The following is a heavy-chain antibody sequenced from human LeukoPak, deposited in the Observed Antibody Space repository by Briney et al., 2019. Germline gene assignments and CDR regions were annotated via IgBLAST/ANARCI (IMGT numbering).Heavy chain of an antibody. V-gene: IGHV4-34*01. CDR1: GGSFSGYY. Sequence: ETLSLTCAVYGGSFSGYYWSWIRQPPGKGLEWIGEINHSGSTNYNPSLKSRVTISVDTSKNQFSLKLSSVTAADTAVYYCARGIRSYPSGRKTYYMDVWGKGTTVTVSS. CDR3: ARGIRSYPSGRKTYYMDV. J-gene: IGHJ6*03. CDR2: INHSGST. D-gene: IGHD1-26*01.